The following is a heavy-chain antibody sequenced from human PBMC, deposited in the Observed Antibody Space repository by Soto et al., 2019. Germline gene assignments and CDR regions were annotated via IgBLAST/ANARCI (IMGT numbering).Heavy chain of an antibody. D-gene: IGHD3-10*01. CDR3: ASDRLPVAWSGEVLY. CDR1: GFTFSTYG. CDR2: ISHDGRNQ. J-gene: IGHJ4*02. V-gene: IGHV3-30*03. Sequence: QAQLVESGGGVVQPGRFLRLSCAASGFTFSTYGMHWVRQAPGKGLEWVALISHDGRNQYYADSVKGRFTISRDNSKNTLHMQMNSRRAEDTAMYYCASDRLPVAWSGEVLYWGQGTLVTVSS.